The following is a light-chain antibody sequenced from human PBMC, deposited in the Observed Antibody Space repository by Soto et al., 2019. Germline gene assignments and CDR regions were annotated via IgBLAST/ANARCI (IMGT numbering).Light chain of an antibody. J-gene: IGLJ2*01. Sequence: QSALTQPPSVSAAPGQTVTISCSGSSSNIGNNYVSWYQQLPGTAPKLLIYDNNKRPSGIPDRFSGSKSGTSATLGITGLQTGDEADYYCGTWDSSLSAEVFGGGTKLTVL. CDR1: SSNIGNNY. CDR3: GTWDSSLSAEV. CDR2: DNN. V-gene: IGLV1-51*01.